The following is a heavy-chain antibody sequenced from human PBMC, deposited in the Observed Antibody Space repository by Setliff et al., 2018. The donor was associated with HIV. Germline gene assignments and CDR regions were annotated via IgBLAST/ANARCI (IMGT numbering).Heavy chain of an antibody. Sequence: GGSLRLSCVASGFIFDTYPMNWVRQAPGKGLEWVSYIKADGGTMYDADSVVGRFTISRDNAKNSLYLQMNSLRAEDTAVYYCAKVLGAYGDSFFDYWGQGTLVTVSS. CDR2: IKADGGTM. D-gene: IGHD4-17*01. CDR1: GFIFDTYP. CDR3: AKVLGAYGDSFFDY. J-gene: IGHJ4*02. V-gene: IGHV3-48*04.